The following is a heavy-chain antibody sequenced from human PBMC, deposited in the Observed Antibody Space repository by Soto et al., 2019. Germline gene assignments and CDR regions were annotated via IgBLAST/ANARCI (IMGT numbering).Heavy chain of an antibody. D-gene: IGHD4-17*01. Sequence: QVQLVQSGAEVKKPGSSVKVSCKASGGTFSSYAISWVRQAPGQGLEWMGGIVPIFGTASYAQKFQGRVTITADKATSPAYMELSSLRSEDTAVYYCARDAVHYGDDVPRWHGMDVWGQGTTVTVS. J-gene: IGHJ6*02. V-gene: IGHV1-69*06. CDR1: GGTFSSYA. CDR3: ARDAVHYGDDVPRWHGMDV. CDR2: IVPIFGTA.